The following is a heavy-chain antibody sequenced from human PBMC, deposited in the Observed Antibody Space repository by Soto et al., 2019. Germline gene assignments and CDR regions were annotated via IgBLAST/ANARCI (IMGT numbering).Heavy chain of an antibody. V-gene: IGHV4-59*01. D-gene: IGHD2-21*02. CDR1: GGSISSYY. Sequence: SETLSLTCTVSGGSISSYYWSWIRQPPGKGLEWIGYIYYSGSTNYNPSLKSRVTISVDTSKNQFSLKLSSVTAADTAVYYCAREGDSAEYFQHWGQGTLVTVSS. CDR3: AREGDSAEYFQH. J-gene: IGHJ1*01. CDR2: IYYSGST.